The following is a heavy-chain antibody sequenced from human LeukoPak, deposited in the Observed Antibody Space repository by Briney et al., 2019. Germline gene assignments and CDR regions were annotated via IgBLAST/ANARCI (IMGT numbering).Heavy chain of an antibody. CDR3: ARGDILTGYSN. V-gene: IGHV4-34*01. D-gene: IGHD3-9*01. CDR2: INHSGST. Sequence: SETLSLTCAVYGGSFSGYCWSWIRQPPGKGLEWIGEINHSGSTHYNPSLKSRVTMSVDTSKNQFSLKLSSVTAADTAVYYCARGDILTGYSNWGQGTLVTVSS. CDR1: GGSFSGYC. J-gene: IGHJ4*02.